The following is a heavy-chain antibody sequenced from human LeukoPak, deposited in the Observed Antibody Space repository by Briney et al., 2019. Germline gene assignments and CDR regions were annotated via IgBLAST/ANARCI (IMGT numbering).Heavy chain of an antibody. J-gene: IGHJ6*03. CDR2: IYHSGST. D-gene: IGHD5-18*01. V-gene: IGHV4-39*07. CDR1: GGSISSSSSY. Sequence: SETLSLTCTVSGGSISSSSSYWGWIRQPPGKGLEWIGSIYHSGSTYYNPSLKSRVTISVDTSKNQFSLKLSSVTAADTAVYYCAREGYSYGVYYYYYMDVWGKGTTVTVSS. CDR3: AREGYSYGVYYYYYMDV.